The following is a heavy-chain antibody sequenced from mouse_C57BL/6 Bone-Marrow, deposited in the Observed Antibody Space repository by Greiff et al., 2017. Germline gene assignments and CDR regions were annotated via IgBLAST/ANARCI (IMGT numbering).Heavy chain of an antibody. CDR3: ARRGCYYAMDY. CDR1: GYTFTSYW. J-gene: IGHJ4*01. Sequence: VQLQQPGAELVKPGASVKLSCKASGYTFTSYWMHWVKQRPGRGLEWIGRIDPKSGGTKYNEKFKSKATLTVDKPSSTAYMQLSSLTSEDSAVYYCARRGCYYAMDYWGQGTSVTVSS. CDR2: IDPKSGGT. V-gene: IGHV1-72*01.